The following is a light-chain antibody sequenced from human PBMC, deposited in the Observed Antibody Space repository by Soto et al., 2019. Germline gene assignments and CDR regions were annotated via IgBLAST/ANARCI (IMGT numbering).Light chain of an antibody. Sequence: DLQMTQSPSTLSGSVGDRVTITCRASQTISSWLAWYQQKPGKAPKLLIYKASTLKSGVPSRFGGTRSGTEFTLTISSLQPDDFATYYCQHYNSYPWTFGQGTKVDIK. CDR1: QTISSW. J-gene: IGKJ1*01. CDR3: QHYNSYPWT. V-gene: IGKV1-5*03. CDR2: KAS.